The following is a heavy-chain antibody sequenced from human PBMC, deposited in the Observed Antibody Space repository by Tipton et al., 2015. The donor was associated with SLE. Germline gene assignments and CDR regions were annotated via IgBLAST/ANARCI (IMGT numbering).Heavy chain of an antibody. CDR3: ARGRTEVTDGMDV. D-gene: IGHD4-23*01. CDR2: INHSGST. CDR1: GGSFSGYY. V-gene: IGHV4-34*01. J-gene: IGHJ6*02. Sequence: TLSLTCAVYGGSFSGYYWSWIRQPPGKGLEWIGEINHSGSTNYNPSLKSRVTISVDTSKNQFSLKLSSVTAADTAVYYCARGRTEVTDGMDVWGQGTTVTVSS.